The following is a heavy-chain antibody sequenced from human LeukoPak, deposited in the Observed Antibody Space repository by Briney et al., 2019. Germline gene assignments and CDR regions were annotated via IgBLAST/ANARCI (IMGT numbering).Heavy chain of an antibody. D-gene: IGHD3-10*01. V-gene: IGHV3-30*04. CDR2: ISYDGSNK. CDR3: AKDQTMVRGVIKFDY. Sequence: PGRSLRLSCAASGFTFSSYAMHWVRQAPGKGLEWVAVISYDGSNKYYADSVKGRFTISRDNSKNTLYLQMNSLRAEDTAVYYCAKDQTMVRGVIKFDYWGQGTLVTVSS. J-gene: IGHJ4*02. CDR1: GFTFSSYA.